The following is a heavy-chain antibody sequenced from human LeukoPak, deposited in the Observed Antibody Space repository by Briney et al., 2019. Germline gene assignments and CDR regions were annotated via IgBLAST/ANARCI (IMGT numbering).Heavy chain of an antibody. Sequence: GASPQISCKGSGYRFTSYWISWVRRMPGKGLEWMGRIDPSDSYTNYSPSFQGHVTISADKSINTAYLQWSSLKASDTAMYYCASLGYSSPGIAAAGTVGPYNWFDPWGQGTLVTVSS. CDR3: ASLGYSSPGIAAAGTVGPYNWFDP. V-gene: IGHV5-10-1*01. D-gene: IGHD6-13*01. J-gene: IGHJ5*02. CDR2: IDPSDSYT. CDR1: GYRFTSYW.